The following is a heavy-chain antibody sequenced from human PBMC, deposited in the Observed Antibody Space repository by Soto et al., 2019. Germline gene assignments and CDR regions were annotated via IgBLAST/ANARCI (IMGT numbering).Heavy chain of an antibody. V-gene: IGHV4-31*03. Sequence: QVQLQESGPGLVKPSQTLSLTCTVSGGSISSGGYYWSWIRQHPGKGLKWIGYIYYSGSTYYNPSLKSRVTISVDTSKNQFSLKLSSVTAADTAVYYCARDRRLRFYGAHPRPNWFDPWGQGTRVTVSS. CDR1: GGSISSGGYY. J-gene: IGHJ5*02. CDR2: IYYSGST. D-gene: IGHD3-3*01. CDR3: ARDRRLRFYGAHPRPNWFDP.